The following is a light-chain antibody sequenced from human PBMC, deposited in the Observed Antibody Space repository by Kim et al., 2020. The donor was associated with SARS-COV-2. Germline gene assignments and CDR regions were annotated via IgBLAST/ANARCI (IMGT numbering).Light chain of an antibody. V-gene: IGKV3-20*01. CDR2: GPS. CDR3: QLYDNSPT. J-gene: IGKJ3*01. CDR1: QSVTGNY. Sequence: ETVLTQSPGTLSLSPGERATLSCRASQSVTGNYIAWYQQKPGQAPRLLLYGPSSRAPGVPDRFSASGSGPDFALTISRLEPEDFAVYYCQLYDNSPTFGPWTKVDIK.